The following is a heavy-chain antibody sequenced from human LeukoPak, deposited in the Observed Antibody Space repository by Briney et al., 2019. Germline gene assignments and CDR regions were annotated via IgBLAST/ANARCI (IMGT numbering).Heavy chain of an antibody. Sequence: PGESLTLSCAASGFTFNSYAMSWVRQAPGKGLEWVSAISGSGGSTYYADSVKGRFTISRDNSKNTLYLQMNSLSAEDTAVYYCAKDLGASRSWYVFDYWGQGALVTVSS. CDR2: ISGSGGST. CDR3: AKDLGASRSWYVFDY. D-gene: IGHD6-13*01. V-gene: IGHV3-23*01. CDR1: GFTFNSYA. J-gene: IGHJ4*02.